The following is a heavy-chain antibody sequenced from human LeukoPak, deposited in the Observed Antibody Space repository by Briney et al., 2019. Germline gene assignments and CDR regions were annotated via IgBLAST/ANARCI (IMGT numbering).Heavy chain of an antibody. CDR1: GFTFSTYW. CDR3: AKDATPVAEYYFDY. CDR2: ISYDGSNK. V-gene: IGHV3-30*18. Sequence: PGGSLRLSCAASGFTFSTYWMHWVRQAPGKGLEWVAVISYDGSNKYYADSVKGRFTISRDNSKNTLYLQMNSLRAEDTAVYYCAKDATPVAEYYFDYWGQGTLVTVSS. J-gene: IGHJ4*02. D-gene: IGHD6-19*01.